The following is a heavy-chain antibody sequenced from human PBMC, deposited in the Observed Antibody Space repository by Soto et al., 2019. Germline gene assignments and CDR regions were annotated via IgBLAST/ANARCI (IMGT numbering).Heavy chain of an antibody. J-gene: IGHJ4*02. D-gene: IGHD6-13*01. V-gene: IGHV1-3*01. CDR1: GYTFTSYA. CDR3: ARSIAAALALDTHPYYFDY. Sequence: ASVKVSCKASGYTFTSYAMHWVRQAPGQRLEWMGWINAGNGNTKYSQKFQGRVTITRDTSASTAYMELSSLRSEDTAVYYCARSIAAALALDTHPYYFDYWGQGTLVTVSS. CDR2: INAGNGNT.